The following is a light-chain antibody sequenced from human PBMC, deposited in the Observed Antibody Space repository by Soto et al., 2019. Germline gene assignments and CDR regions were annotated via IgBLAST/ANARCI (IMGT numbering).Light chain of an antibody. J-gene: IGLJ1*01. Sequence: QSALTQPASVSGPPGQSITISCTGTSSDLGAYNSVSWYRQHPGKAPKVMIYDVTNRPSGVSSRFSGSKSGNTASLTISGLQADDEADYYCCSYTTSNTLVFGIGTKVTVL. V-gene: IGLV2-14*01. CDR3: CSYTTSNTLV. CDR2: DVT. CDR1: SSDLGAYNS.